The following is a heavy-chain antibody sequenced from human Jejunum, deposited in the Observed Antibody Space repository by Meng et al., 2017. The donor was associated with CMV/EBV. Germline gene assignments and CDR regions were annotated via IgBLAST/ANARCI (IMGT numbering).Heavy chain of an antibody. Sequence: LTCTVSGDSSSGGNYYWSWIRQPAGKGLEWVGRFYTRGSTHYNAALKGRVTVSVDTSKNQFSLQLTSVTDADTAVYYCARNEDGYFDYWGQGILVTVSS. J-gene: IGHJ4*02. D-gene: IGHD1-1*01. CDR1: GDSSSGGNYY. V-gene: IGHV4-61*02. CDR2: FYTRGST. CDR3: ARNEDGYFDY.